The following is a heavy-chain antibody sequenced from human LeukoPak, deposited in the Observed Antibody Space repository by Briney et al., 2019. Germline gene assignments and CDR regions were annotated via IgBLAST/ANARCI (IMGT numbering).Heavy chain of an antibody. D-gene: IGHD3-22*01. Sequence: ASVKVSCKTSGYNFIDYYINWVRQAPGQGLEWMAWMNPNTGGTKFAQRFQGRVTMTRDTSISTAYMELSRLTSDDTAVYYCARGVSSSWFSSWFDSWGQGTLLSVSS. J-gene: IGHJ5*01. V-gene: IGHV1-2*02. CDR1: GYNFIDYY. CDR3: ARGVSSSWFSSWFDS. CDR2: MNPNTGGT.